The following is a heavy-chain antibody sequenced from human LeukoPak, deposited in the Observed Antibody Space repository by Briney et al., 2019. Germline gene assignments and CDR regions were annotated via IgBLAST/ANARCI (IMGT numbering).Heavy chain of an antibody. V-gene: IGHV4-39*01. CDR1: GGSISSSSYY. Sequence: SETLSLTCTVSGGSISSSSYYWGWIRQPPGKGLEWIGSIYYSGSTYYNPSLKSRVTISVDTSKNQFSLKLSSVTAADTAVYYCARHPYDSSGYYRGVYWGQGTLVTVSS. J-gene: IGHJ4*02. CDR3: ARHPYDSSGYYRGVY. CDR2: IYYSGST. D-gene: IGHD3-22*01.